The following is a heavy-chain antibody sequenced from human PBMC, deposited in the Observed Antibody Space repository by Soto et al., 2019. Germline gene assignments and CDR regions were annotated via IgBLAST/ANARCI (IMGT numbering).Heavy chain of an antibody. Sequence: QVQLVQSGAEVRKSGSSVKVSCKAAGGTFSDYALSWVRQAPGQGLEWMGGIIPMFATTNYAQKFQGRVNITADDSATTAHMELSSLKSEDTAVYYCAGGRGIGFSSTWNIYWYYNMDVWGQGTTVTVSS. CDR3: AGGRGIGFSSTWNIYWYYNMDV. J-gene: IGHJ6*02. CDR1: GGTFSDYA. CDR2: IIPMFATT. D-gene: IGHD6-13*01. V-gene: IGHV1-69*01.